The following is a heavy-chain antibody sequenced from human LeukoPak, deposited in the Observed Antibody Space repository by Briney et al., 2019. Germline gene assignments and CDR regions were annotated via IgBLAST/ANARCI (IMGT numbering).Heavy chain of an antibody. J-gene: IGHJ6*02. CDR2: INHSGST. CDR1: GGSFSGYD. V-gene: IGHV4-34*01. CDR3: ARGSSWSNADGMDV. D-gene: IGHD6-13*01. Sequence: SESLSLTCAVYGGSFSGYDWSWIRRPPGKGLEWIGEINHSGSTNYNPSLKSRVTISVDTSKNQFSLKLSSVTAADTAVYYCARGSSWSNADGMDVWGQGTTVTVSS.